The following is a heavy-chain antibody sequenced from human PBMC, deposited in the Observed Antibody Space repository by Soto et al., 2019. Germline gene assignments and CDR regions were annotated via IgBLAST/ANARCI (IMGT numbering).Heavy chain of an antibody. Sequence: PGGFLRLSCAASGFTFTSNAMSWVRQAPGKGLEWVSAISGSGGSTYYVDSVKGRLTISRDNSKNTLYLQMNSLRAEDTAVYYCARDCRYSSGCDYFDYWGQGTLVTVSS. CDR2: ISGSGGST. CDR3: ARDCRYSSGCDYFDY. J-gene: IGHJ4*02. V-gene: IGHV3-23*01. D-gene: IGHD6-19*01. CDR1: GFTFTSNA.